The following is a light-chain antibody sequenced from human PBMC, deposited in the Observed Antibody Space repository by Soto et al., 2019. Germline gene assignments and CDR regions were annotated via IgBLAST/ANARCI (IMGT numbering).Light chain of an antibody. V-gene: IGKV1-8*01. J-gene: IGKJ1*01. Sequence: AIRMTQSPSSLSASTGDRVTITCRASQGISSYLAWYQQKPGKAPKILIYAASTLQSGVPSRFSGSGCGIDFTHTISCLQSEDFATYYCQRYYSYPPTFGQGTKVEIK. CDR1: QGISSY. CDR3: QRYYSYPPT. CDR2: AAS.